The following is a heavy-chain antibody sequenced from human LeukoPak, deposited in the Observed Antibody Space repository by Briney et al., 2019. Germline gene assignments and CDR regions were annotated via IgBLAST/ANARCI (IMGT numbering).Heavy chain of an antibody. CDR1: GGSFSGYY. CDR2: INHSGST. CDR3: ARSITMVRGVYYYGMDV. J-gene: IGHJ6*04. D-gene: IGHD3-10*01. Sequence: SATLSLTCAVYGGSFSGYYWSGIRQPPGKGLEWSGEINHSGSTNYNPSLKRRVTISVDTTKNQFSLKLSSVTAADTAVYYCARSITMVRGVYYYGMDVWGKGTTVTVSS. V-gene: IGHV4-34*01.